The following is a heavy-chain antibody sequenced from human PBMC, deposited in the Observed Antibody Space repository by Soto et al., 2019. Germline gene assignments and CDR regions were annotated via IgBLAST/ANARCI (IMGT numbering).Heavy chain of an antibody. Sequence: SETLSLTCTVSGGSISRSRWGWIRQPPGKGLEWIGNIYYSGDTYYNPSLKSRLAISVDASKNQFSLKLSSVTAADTAVYYCARHYPFGSGSYSPYYFDSWGQGALVTVSS. D-gene: IGHD3-10*01. CDR2: IYYSGDT. J-gene: IGHJ4*02. V-gene: IGHV4-39*01. CDR1: GGSISRSR. CDR3: ARHYPFGSGSYSPYYFDS.